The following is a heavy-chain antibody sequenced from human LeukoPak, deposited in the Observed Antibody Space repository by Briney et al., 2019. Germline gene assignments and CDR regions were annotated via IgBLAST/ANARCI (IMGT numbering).Heavy chain of an antibody. V-gene: IGHV4-39*01. D-gene: IGHD3-22*01. CDR2: IYYSGST. Sequence: PSETLSLTCTVSGGSISSSSYYWGWIRQPPGKGLEWIGSIYYSGSTYYNPSLKSRATISVDTSKNQFSLKLSSVTAADTAVYYCARSPSYYYDSSGYFGWGQGTLVTVSS. J-gene: IGHJ4*02. CDR3: ARSPSYYYDSSGYFG. CDR1: GGSISSSSYY.